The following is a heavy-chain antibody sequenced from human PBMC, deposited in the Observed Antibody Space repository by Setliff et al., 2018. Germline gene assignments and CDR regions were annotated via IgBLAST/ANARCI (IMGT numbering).Heavy chain of an antibody. CDR1: GGSISSHY. CDR3: ARDRSSIAVAGGGVDY. V-gene: IGHV4-59*11. Sequence: SETLSLTCTVSGGSISSHYWSWIRQPPGKGLEWIGSIYYSGSTNYNPSLKSRVTISVDTSKNQFSLKLSSVTAADTAVYYCARDRSSIAVAGGGVDYWGQGTLVTAPQ. CDR2: IYYSGST. D-gene: IGHD6-19*01. J-gene: IGHJ4*02.